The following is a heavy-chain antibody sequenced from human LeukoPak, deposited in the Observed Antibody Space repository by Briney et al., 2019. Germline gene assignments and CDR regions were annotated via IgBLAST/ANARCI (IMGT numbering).Heavy chain of an antibody. CDR3: ARYYYGSGSYNNWFDP. D-gene: IGHD3-10*01. V-gene: IGHV1-69*06. CDR2: IIPIFGTA. Sequence: ASVKVSCKASGGTFSSYAISWVRQAPGQGLEWMGGIIPIFGTANYAQKFQGRVTITADKSTSTAYMELSSLRSEDTAVYYCARYYYGSGSYNNWFDPWGQGTLVTVSS. CDR1: GGTFSSYA. J-gene: IGHJ5*02.